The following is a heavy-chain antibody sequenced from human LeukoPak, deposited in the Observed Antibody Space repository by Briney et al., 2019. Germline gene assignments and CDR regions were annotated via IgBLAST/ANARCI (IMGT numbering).Heavy chain of an antibody. Sequence: SETLSLTCTVSGGSISSSSYYWGWIRQPPGKGLEWIGSIYYSGSTYYNPSLKSRVTISVDTSKNQFSLKLSSVTAADTAVYYCARHSFPPTSLRFLEWLSRYYYYMDVWGKGTTVTVSS. CDR1: GGSISSSSYY. CDR3: ARHSFPPTSLRFLEWLSRYYYYMDV. D-gene: IGHD3-3*01. V-gene: IGHV4-39*01. J-gene: IGHJ6*03. CDR2: IYYSGST.